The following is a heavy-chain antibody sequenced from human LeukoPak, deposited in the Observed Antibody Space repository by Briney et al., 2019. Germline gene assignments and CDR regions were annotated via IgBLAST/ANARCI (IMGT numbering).Heavy chain of an antibody. CDR1: GYTFTGYY. CDR3: ARGSVTGGWYLNLGQ. D-gene: IGHD6-19*01. J-gene: IGHJ4*02. Sequence: ASVPHSCKASGYTFTGYYLHWVRQAPGQGLELMGWITPNSGATNYALKFQGRVTMTRDTSIGTAYMELSGLTSDDTAVYYCARGSVTGGWYLNLGQWGQR. CDR2: ITPNSGAT. V-gene: IGHV1-2*02.